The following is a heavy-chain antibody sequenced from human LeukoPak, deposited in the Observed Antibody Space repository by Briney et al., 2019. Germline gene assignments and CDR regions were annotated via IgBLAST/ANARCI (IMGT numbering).Heavy chain of an antibody. J-gene: IGHJ6*03. Sequence: SETLSLTCTVSGGSISSYYWSWIRQPPGKGLEWIGYIYYSGSTNYNPSLKSRVTISVDTSKNQFSLKLSSVTAADTAVYYCARDRVGQQLVGRNYYYYYMDVWGKGTTVTVSS. CDR1: GGSISSYY. CDR3: ARDRVGQQLVGRNYYYYYMDV. V-gene: IGHV4-59*01. D-gene: IGHD6-13*01. CDR2: IYYSGST.